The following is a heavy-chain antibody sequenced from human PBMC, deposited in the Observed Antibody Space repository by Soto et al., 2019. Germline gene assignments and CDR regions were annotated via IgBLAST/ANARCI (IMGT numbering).Heavy chain of an antibody. V-gene: IGHV3-30-3*01. CDR1: EFAFSSYA. Sequence: QVQLVESGGGVVQPGTSLRLSCAASEFAFSSYAMTWVRQAPGKGLEWLAIISYDGCNTFYGDSVKGRFTISRDKFRSTLFLHLSSLRPDDTAMYFCARGFGRSTETFPDHWGQGTLVIVSS. D-gene: IGHD3-16*01. CDR3: ARGFGRSTETFPDH. CDR2: ISYDGCNT. J-gene: IGHJ4*02.